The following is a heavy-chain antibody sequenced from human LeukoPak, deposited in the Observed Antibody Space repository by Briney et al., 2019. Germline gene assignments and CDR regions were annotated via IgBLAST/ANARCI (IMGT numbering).Heavy chain of an antibody. Sequence: GESLKISCKGPGSPFTRYWSGWVRQMPGKGLEWMGIIYPGDSKTRYSPSFQGQVTISADKSISTAYLQWSSLKASDTAMYYCARAGGNWFVDYWGQGTLVTVSS. D-gene: IGHD2-21*01. CDR3: ARAGGNWFVDY. V-gene: IGHV5-51*01. CDR1: GSPFTRYW. CDR2: IYPGDSKT. J-gene: IGHJ4*02.